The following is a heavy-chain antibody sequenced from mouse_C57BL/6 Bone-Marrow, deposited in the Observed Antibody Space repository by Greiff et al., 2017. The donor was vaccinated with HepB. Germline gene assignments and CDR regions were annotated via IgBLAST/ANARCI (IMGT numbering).Heavy chain of an antibody. V-gene: IGHV1-47*01. D-gene: IGHD1-1*01. CDR2: FHPYNDDT. J-gene: IGHJ1*03. CDR3: ARAPADYYGSSHCYFDV. CDR1: GYTFTTYP. Sequence: QVQLKQSGAELVKPGASVKMSCKASGYTFTTYPIEWMKQNHGKSLEWIGNFHPYNDDTKYNEKFKGKATLTVEKSSSTVYLELSRLTSDDSAVYYCARAPADYYGSSHCYFDVWGTGTTVTVSS.